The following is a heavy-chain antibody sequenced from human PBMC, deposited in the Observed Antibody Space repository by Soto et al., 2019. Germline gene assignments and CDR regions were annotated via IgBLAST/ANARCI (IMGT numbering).Heavy chain of an antibody. J-gene: IGHJ5*02. V-gene: IGHV4-39*01. D-gene: IGHD6-13*01. CDR2: IFYAGNT. CDR1: GGSIRSSRSY. CDR3: ARQAAAPGIDLWFDP. Sequence: QLQLQESGPGLVKPSETLSLTCNVSGGSIRSSRSYWAWFRQPPGKALEWIANIFYAGNTYYNPSLKSRVTVSVDTSKNQFSLKLDSVTAADTAVYYCARQAAAPGIDLWFDPWGQGTLVTVSS.